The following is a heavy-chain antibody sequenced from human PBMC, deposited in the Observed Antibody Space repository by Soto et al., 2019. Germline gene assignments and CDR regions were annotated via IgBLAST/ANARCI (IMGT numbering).Heavy chain of an antibody. D-gene: IGHD1-7*01. CDR3: ASYGRTGTTETTFDY. J-gene: IGHJ4*02. V-gene: IGHV1-2*02. CDR2: INPNSGGT. Sequence: ASVKVSCKASGYTFTGYYMHWVRQAPGQGLEWMGWINPNSGGTNYAQKFQGRVTMTRDTSISTAYMELSRLRSDDTAVYYCASYGRTGTTETTFDYWGQGTLVTVSS. CDR1: GYTFTGYY.